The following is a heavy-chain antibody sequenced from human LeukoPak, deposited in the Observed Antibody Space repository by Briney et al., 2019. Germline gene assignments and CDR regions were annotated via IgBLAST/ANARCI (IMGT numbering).Heavy chain of an antibody. CDR1: GFTYDDYA. D-gene: IGHD4-17*01. CDR3: TRNTVTVHFDY. Sequence: PGRSLTLSCSASGFTYDDYAVSWFRQAPGKGLEWVGFIRSKAFGGTPEYAVSVRGRFTISRDDSKSIAYLQMNSLKTEDTAVYYCTRNTVTVHFDYWSQGTLVTVSS. J-gene: IGHJ4*02. CDR2: IRSKAFGGTP. V-gene: IGHV3-49*03.